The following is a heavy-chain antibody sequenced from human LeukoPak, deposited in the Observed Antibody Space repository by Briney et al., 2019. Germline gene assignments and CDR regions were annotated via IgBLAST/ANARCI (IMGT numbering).Heavy chain of an antibody. J-gene: IGHJ5*02. CDR1: LWIFSRYA. CDR2: SIPIFGTA. V-gene: IGHV1-69*13. D-gene: IGHD2-2*02. CDR3: ARAAAAISGWFDP. Sequence: SSVKVSFKSSLWIFSRYACSWVRQAPGQGLEWMGGSIPIFGTANYAQKFQGRVTITADETTSTAYMELSSLRSEDTAVYYCARAAAAISGWFDPWGQGTLVTVSS.